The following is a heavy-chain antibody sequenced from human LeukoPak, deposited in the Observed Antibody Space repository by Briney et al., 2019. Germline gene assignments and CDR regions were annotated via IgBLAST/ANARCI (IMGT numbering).Heavy chain of an antibody. CDR1: GFTFSSYE. CDR2: ISSSGSTI. Sequence: GGSLRLSCAASGFTFSSYETNWVRQAPGKGLEWVSYISSSGSTIYYADSVKGRFTISRDNAKNSLYLQMNSLRAEDTAVYYCARDRGNGDSAFDYWGQGTLVTVSS. D-gene: IGHD4-17*01. J-gene: IGHJ4*02. V-gene: IGHV3-48*03. CDR3: ARDRGNGDSAFDY.